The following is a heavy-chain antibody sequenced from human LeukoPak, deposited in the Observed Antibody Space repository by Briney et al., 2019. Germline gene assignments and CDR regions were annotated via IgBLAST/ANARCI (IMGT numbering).Heavy chain of an antibody. V-gene: IGHV1-69*01. CDR2: IIPIFCTA. CDR1: GGTFSSYA. D-gene: IGHD6-13*01. CDR3: ARVPGIAAAGTWGYFQH. Sequence: SVKVSCKASGGTFSSYAISWVRQAPGQGLEWMGGIIPIFCTANYAQKFQGRVTITADESTSTAYMELSSLRSEDTAVYYCARVPGIAAAGTWGYFQHWGQGTLVTVSS. J-gene: IGHJ1*01.